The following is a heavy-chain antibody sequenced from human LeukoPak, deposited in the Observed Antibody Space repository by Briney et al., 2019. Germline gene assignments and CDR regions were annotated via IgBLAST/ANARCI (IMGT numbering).Heavy chain of an antibody. D-gene: IGHD5-24*01. V-gene: IGHV4-34*01. Sequence: SETLSLTCAVYGGSCDNYYCSWIRQPPGKGLEWIGEIHPSGIFYHNPSLMSRVTISIDTSKSQFSLRLTSVTAADTAFYYCARGRDRSKTGDHWGQGSLVTVSS. CDR1: GGSCDNYY. CDR2: IHPSGIF. CDR3: ARGRDRSKTGDH. J-gene: IGHJ4*02.